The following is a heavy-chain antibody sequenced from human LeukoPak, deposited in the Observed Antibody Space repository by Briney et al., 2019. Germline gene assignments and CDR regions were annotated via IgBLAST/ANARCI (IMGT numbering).Heavy chain of an antibody. D-gene: IGHD2-21*02. CDR2: IWYDGSEK. V-gene: IGHV3-33*01. J-gene: IGHJ4*02. Sequence: PSGRSLRLSCEASGFTFSSYGMHWVRQALGKGLEWVAVIWYDGSEKYYGDSVKGRFTISRDNSKNMLYLQMSSLRAEDTALYYCARSHRLLLPDYWGQGTLVTVSS. CDR3: ARSHRLLLPDY. CDR1: GFTFSSYG.